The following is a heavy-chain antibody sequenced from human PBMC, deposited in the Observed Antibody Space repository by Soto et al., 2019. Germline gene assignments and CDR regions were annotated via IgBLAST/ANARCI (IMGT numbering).Heavy chain of an antibody. V-gene: IGHV4-34*01. CDR3: ARGAARDYYYYYGMDV. CDR2: INHSGST. Sequence: QVQLQQWGAGLLKPSETLSLTCAVYGGSFSGYYWSWIRQPPGKGLEWIGEINHSGSTNYNPSLKRRVTISVDTSKNQFSLKLSSVTAADTAGYFCARGAARDYYYYYGMDVWGQGTTVTVSS. J-gene: IGHJ6*02. D-gene: IGHD5-18*01. CDR1: GGSFSGYY.